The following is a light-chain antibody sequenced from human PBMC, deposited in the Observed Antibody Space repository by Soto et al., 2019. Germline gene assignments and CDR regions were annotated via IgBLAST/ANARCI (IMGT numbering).Light chain of an antibody. Sequence: DIQMTQSPSTLSASVGDRVTITCRASQSISSWLAWYQQKPGKAPKLLIYGASSLESGVPSRFSGSGYVTEFTLTIDSLQPDDFATYYCQQYSSSSPTFGQGTKLEI. V-gene: IGKV1-5*01. CDR2: GAS. J-gene: IGKJ2*01. CDR1: QSISSW. CDR3: QQYSSSSPT.